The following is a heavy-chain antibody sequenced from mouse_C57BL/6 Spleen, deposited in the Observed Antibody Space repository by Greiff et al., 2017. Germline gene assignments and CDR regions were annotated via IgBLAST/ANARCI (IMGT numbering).Heavy chain of an antibody. J-gene: IGHJ4*01. CDR2: IWSDGST. Sequence: VQLVESGPGLVAPSQSLSITCTVSGFSLTSYGVHWVRQPPGKGLEWLVVIWSDGSTTYNSALKSRLSISKDNTKSQVFLKMNSLQTDDTAMYYCARQEYYYGSRDYYAMDYWGQGTSVTGSS. D-gene: IGHD1-1*01. CDR3: ARQEYYYGSRDYYAMDY. CDR1: GFSLTSYG. V-gene: IGHV2-6-1*01.